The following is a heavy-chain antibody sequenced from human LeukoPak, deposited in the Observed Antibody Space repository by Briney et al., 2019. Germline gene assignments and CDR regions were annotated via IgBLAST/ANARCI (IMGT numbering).Heavy chain of an antibody. CDR1: GYTFTGYY. J-gene: IGHJ6*03. CDR3: ARGGQLLWFGELNYYYYMDV. D-gene: IGHD3-10*01. Sequence: ASAKVSCKASGYTFTGYYMHWVRQAPGQGLEWMGWINPNSGGTNYAQKFQGRVTMTRDTSISTAYMELSRLRSDDTAVYYCARGGQLLWFGELNYYYYMDVWGKGTTVTISS. V-gene: IGHV1-2*02. CDR2: INPNSGGT.